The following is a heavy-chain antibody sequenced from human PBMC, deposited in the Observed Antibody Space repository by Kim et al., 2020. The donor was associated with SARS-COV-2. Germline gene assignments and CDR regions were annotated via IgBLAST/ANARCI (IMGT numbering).Heavy chain of an antibody. D-gene: IGHD4-17*01. Sequence: SETLSLTCAVYGGSFSGYYWSWIRQPPGKGLEWIGEINHSGSTNYNPSLKSRVTISVDTSKNQFSLKLSSVTAADTAVYYCARGWGFTVTFDYYYYYGMDVWGQGTTVTVSS. CDR1: GGSFSGYY. V-gene: IGHV4-34*01. J-gene: IGHJ6*02. CDR2: INHSGST. CDR3: ARGWGFTVTFDYYYYYGMDV.